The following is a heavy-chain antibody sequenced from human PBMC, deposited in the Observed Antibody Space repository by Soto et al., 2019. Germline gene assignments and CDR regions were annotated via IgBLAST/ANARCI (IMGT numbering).Heavy chain of an antibody. CDR1: GGSISSGGYY. CDR2: IYSSGST. CDR3: ARNPTV. J-gene: IGHJ4*02. Sequence: QVQLQESGPGLVKPSQTLSLTCTVSGGSISSGGYYWSWIRQHPGKGLEWIGYIYSSGSTYYNPSLRRRVTLSVNTSKNLFPLKLGSVTAATTAVYYGARNPTVGGQGTLVTVSS. V-gene: IGHV4-31*03. D-gene: IGHD4-17*01.